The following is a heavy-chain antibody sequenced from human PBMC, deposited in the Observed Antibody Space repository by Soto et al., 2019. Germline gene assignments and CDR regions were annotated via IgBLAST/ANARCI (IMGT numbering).Heavy chain of an antibody. J-gene: IGHJ6*02. CDR1: GYTFSNYD. V-gene: IGHV1-18*01. CDR2: VSAYNGNT. CDR3: ARPKTSALVGFYYGMDV. Sequence: QVQLVQSGAEVKKPGASVTVSCRASGYTFSNYDISWLRQAPGQGLEWMGWVSAYNGNTNYAEKFQGRVTMTTGTSRSTAYMELRSLRSDDTAVYYCARPKTSALVGFYYGMDVWGQGTTVTVSS. D-gene: IGHD1-26*01.